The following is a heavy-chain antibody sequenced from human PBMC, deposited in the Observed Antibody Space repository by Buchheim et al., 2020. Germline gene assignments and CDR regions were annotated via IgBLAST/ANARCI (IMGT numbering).Heavy chain of an antibody. J-gene: IGHJ6*02. D-gene: IGHD6-19*01. CDR3: ARTRHDRSGWYGGVGYYYGMDV. CDR2: IYYSGST. CDR1: GGSISSYY. Sequence: QVQLQESGPGLVKPSETLSLTCTVSGGSISSYYWSWIRQPPGKGLEWIGYIYYSGSTNYNPSLKSRVTISVDTSKHQLSLKLSTVTAADSAVYYWARTRHDRSGWYGGVGYYYGMDVWGQGT. V-gene: IGHV4-59*01.